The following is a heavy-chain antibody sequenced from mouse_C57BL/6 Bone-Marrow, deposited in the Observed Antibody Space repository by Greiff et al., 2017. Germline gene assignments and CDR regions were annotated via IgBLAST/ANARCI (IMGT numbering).Heavy chain of an antibody. CDR3: ARSGSSYVDWYFDV. CDR2: INPNNGGT. CDR1: GYTFTDYY. V-gene: IGHV1-26*01. Sequence: EVQLQQSGPELVKPGASVKISCKASGYTFTDYYMNWVQQSHGKSLEWIGDINPNNGGTSYNQKFKGKATLTVDKSSSTAYMELRSLTSEDSAVYYCARSGSSYVDWYFDVWGTGTTVTVSS. D-gene: IGHD1-1*01. J-gene: IGHJ1*03.